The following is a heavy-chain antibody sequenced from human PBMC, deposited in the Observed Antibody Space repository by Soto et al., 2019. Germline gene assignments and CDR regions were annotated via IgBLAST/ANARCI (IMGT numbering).Heavy chain of an antibody. V-gene: IGHV3-48*03. J-gene: IGHJ4*02. CDR2: ITSSDNSI. CDR3: ASMITPDY. D-gene: IGHD3-16*01. Sequence: GGSLRLSCAASGFTLSSYDMHWVRQAPGKGLECLSSITSSDNSIYHADSVKGRFTTSRDNAKNSLYLQMNSLRAEDTAVYYCASMITPDYWGQGTLVTVYS. CDR1: GFTLSSYD.